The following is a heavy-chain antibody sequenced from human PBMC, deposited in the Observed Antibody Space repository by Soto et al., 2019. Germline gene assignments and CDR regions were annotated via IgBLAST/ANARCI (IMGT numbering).Heavy chain of an antibody. D-gene: IGHD6-13*01. CDR2: ISSSSSYI. J-gene: IGHJ4*02. CDR1: GFTFSSYS. Sequence: ESGGGLVKPGGSLRLSCAASGFTFSSYSMNWVRQAPGKGLEWVSSISSSSSYIYYADSVKGRFTISRDNAKNSLYLQMNSLRAEDTAVYYCARDTYKGGIAAAGDYWGQGTLVTVSS. V-gene: IGHV3-21*01. CDR3: ARDTYKGGIAAAGDY.